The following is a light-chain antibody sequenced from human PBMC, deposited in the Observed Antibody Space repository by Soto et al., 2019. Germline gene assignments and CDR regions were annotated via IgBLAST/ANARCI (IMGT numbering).Light chain of an antibody. CDR2: NNS. CDR3: AAWDDSLNGPV. CDR1: SSNIGINT. Sequence: QSALTQPPSASATPGQRVTISCSGSSSNIGINTVNWYQQLPGTAPKLLIYNNSRRPSGVPDRFSGSKSGTSASLAISGLQSEDEADYYCAAWDDSLNGPVFGGGTKLTVL. V-gene: IGLV1-44*01. J-gene: IGLJ2*01.